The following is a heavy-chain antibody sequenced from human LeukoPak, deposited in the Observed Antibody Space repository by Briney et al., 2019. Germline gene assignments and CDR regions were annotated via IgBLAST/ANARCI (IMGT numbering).Heavy chain of an antibody. J-gene: IGHJ3*02. Sequence: GGSLRLSCAASGFTFSSYGMHWVRQAPGKGLEWVAFIRYDGSNKYYADSVKGRFTISRDNSKNTLYLQMNSLRAEDTAVYHCAKARMVRGESAFDIWGQGTMVTVSS. V-gene: IGHV3-30*02. D-gene: IGHD3-10*01. CDR2: IRYDGSNK. CDR3: AKARMVRGESAFDI. CDR1: GFTFSSYG.